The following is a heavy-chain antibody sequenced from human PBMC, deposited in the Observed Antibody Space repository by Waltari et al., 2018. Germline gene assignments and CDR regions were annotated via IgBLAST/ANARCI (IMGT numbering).Heavy chain of an antibody. D-gene: IGHD6-6*01. CDR2: INPNSGGT. V-gene: IGHV1-2*06. J-gene: IGHJ5*02. Sequence: QVQLVQSGAEVKKPGASVQVSCKASGYTFTGYYIHWVRQAPGQGLEWMGRINPNSGGTNDAQKCPGRVTMTRDTSISTAYMELSRLRSDDTAVYYCARETIAARRKRFDPWGQGTLVTVSS. CDR1: GYTFTGYY. CDR3: ARETIAARRKRFDP.